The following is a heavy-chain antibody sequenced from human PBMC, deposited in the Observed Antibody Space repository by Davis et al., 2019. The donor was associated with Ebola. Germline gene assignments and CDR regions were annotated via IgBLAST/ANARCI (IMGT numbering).Heavy chain of an antibody. Sequence: GESLKISCAASGFTFSTYGMSWVRQAPGKGLQWIGRIRSRSDGGTTDYAAPVKGRFTISRDDSQNMVYLQMNSLKTEDTAVYFCTLGENWGPGTQVTVSS. CDR3: TLGEN. CDR1: GFTFSTYG. V-gene: IGHV3-15*01. J-gene: IGHJ4*02. D-gene: IGHD3-16*01. CDR2: IRSRSDGGTT.